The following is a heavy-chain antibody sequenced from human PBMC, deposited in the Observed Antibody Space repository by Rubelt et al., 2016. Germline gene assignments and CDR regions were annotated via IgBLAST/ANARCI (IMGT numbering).Heavy chain of an antibody. CDR2: INHSGST. D-gene: IGHD1-26*01. J-gene: IGHJ4*02. CDR1: GGSISSSSYY. Sequence: QLQLQESGPGLVKPSETLSLTCTVSGGSISSSSYYWGWIRQPPGKGLEWIGEINHSGSTNYNPSPRSRVTISVDTSKNQVTLRLSSVTAADTGVYYCAGLVVGATVDYWGQGTLVTVSS. V-gene: IGHV4-39*07. CDR3: AGLVVGATVDY.